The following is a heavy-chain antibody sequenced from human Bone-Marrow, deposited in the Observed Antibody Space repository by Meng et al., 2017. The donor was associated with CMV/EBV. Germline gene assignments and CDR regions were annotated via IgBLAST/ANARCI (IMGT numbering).Heavy chain of an antibody. V-gene: IGHV3-33*01. CDR1: GFSFSSHG. CDR3: TRGDAGGAMWF. CDR2: IWYDGSNI. D-gene: IGHD2-21*01. J-gene: IGHJ4*02. Sequence: SCAASGFSFSSHGMHWVRQAPGKGLEWVAFIWYDGSNINYADSVMGRFTVSRDNSKSTLFLQMNSLRAGDTAIYYCTRGDAGGAMWFWGQGALVTVSS.